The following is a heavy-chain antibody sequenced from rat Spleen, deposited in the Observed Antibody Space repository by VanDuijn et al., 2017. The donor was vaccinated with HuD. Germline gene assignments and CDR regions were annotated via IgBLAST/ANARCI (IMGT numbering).Heavy chain of an antibody. J-gene: IGHJ3*01. CDR1: GFTFTNYY. CDR2: ISSGGLNT. V-gene: IGHV5-25*01. D-gene: IGHD1-2*01. CDR3: ARQGQLYGEKWLAY. Sequence: EVQLVESGGGLVQPGRSMNLSCTVSGFTFTNYYMAWVRQAPTKGLEWVASISSGGLNTYYRDSVKGRFTLSRDNAKSTLYLQMDSLTSEDTATYFCARQGQLYGEKWLAYWGQGTLVTVSS.